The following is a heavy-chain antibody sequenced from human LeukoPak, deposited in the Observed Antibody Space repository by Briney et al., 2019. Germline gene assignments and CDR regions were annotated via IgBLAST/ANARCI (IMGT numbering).Heavy chain of an antibody. V-gene: IGHV4-39*07. CDR2: INHSGST. D-gene: IGHD1-26*01. CDR1: GGSISSGSYY. CDR3: ARGGSYSFYAEYFQH. Sequence: SQTLSLTCTVSGGSISSGSYYWSWIRQPPGKGLEWIGEINHSGSTNYNPSLKSRVTISVDTSKNQFSLKLSSVTAADTAVYYCARGGSYSFYAEYFQHWGQGTLVTVSS. J-gene: IGHJ1*01.